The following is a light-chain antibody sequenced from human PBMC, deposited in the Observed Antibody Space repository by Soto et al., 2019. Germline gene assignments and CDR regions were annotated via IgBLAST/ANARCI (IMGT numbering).Light chain of an antibody. Sequence: EIVLTQSPATLSLSPGERATLSCRASQSVSRSLAWYQQKPGQAPRLLIYDASNRATGIPARFSGSGSGTDFTLTISGLEPEDIEVYYCQQRGNLWTFGQGTKVEVK. CDR1: QSVSRS. CDR3: QQRGNLWT. V-gene: IGKV3-11*01. CDR2: DAS. J-gene: IGKJ1*01.